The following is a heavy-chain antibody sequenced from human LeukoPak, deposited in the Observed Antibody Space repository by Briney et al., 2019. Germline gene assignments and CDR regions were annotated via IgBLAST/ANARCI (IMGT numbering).Heavy chain of an antibody. Sequence: GGSLRLSCAASGFTFSSYGMHWVRQAPGKGLEWAAVIWYDGSNKYYADSVKGRFTISRDNSKNTLYLQMNSLRAEDTAVYYCAKDTFRSSGPGYWGQGTLVTVSS. V-gene: IGHV3-33*06. J-gene: IGHJ4*02. D-gene: IGHD6-19*01. CDR1: GFTFSSYG. CDR3: AKDTFRSSGPGY. CDR2: IWYDGSNK.